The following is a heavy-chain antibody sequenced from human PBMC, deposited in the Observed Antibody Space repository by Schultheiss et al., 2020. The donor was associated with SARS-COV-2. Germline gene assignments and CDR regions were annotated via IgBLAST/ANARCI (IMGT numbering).Heavy chain of an antibody. Sequence: SQTLSLTCTVSGGSISSGGYYWNWIRQHPGKDLEWIAYVYNIGSTYYNPSLKSRVTVSVDTSKNQFSLKLSSVTAADTAVYYCARENNWNPPNWVDPWGQGTLVTVAS. CDR2: VYNIGST. CDR1: GGSISSGGYY. J-gene: IGHJ5*02. CDR3: ARENNWNPPNWVDP. V-gene: IGHV4-31*03. D-gene: IGHD1-20*01.